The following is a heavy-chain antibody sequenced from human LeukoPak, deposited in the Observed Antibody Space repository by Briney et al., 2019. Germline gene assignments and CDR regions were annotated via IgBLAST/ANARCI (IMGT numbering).Heavy chain of an antibody. D-gene: IGHD2-15*01. CDR2: ISAYNGNT. V-gene: IGHV1-18*01. CDR1: GYTFTSYG. Sequence: ASVKVSCKASGYTFTSYGISWVRQAPGQGLEWMGWISAYNGNTNYAQKLQGRVTMTTDPSTSTAYMELRSPRSDHPAVYYCARRSGRYCSGGSCYYWFDPWGQGTLVTVSS. J-gene: IGHJ5*02. CDR3: ARRSGRYCSGGSCYYWFDP.